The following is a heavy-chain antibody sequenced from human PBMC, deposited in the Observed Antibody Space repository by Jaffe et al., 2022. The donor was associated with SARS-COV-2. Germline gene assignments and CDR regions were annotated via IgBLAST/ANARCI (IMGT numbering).Heavy chain of an antibody. D-gene: IGHD3-22*01. CDR3: ARDSGDVYYDSSGPTFDY. CDR2: ISSSSSTI. CDR1: GFTFSSYS. V-gene: IGHV3-48*02. Sequence: EVQLVESGGGLVQPGGSLRLSCAASGFTFSSYSMNWVRQAPGKGLEWVSYISSSSSTIYYADSVKGRFTISRDNAKNSLYLQMNSLRDEDTAVYYCARDSGDVYYDSSGPTFDYWGQGTLVTVSS. J-gene: IGHJ4*02.